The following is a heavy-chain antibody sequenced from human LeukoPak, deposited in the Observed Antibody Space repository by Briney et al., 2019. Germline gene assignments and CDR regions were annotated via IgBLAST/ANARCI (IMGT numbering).Heavy chain of an antibody. D-gene: IGHD3-22*01. CDR2: ISGYNGNT. CDR3: ARSYYDSSGYYYDY. CDR1: GYTFIRYG. J-gene: IGHJ4*02. V-gene: IGHV1-18*01. Sequence: ASVKVSCKASGYTFIRYGISWVRQAPGQGLEWMGWISGYNGNTNYAQQLQGRVTSTTDTSTSTAYMELRSLRSDDTAVYYCARSYYDSSGYYYDYWGLGTLVTVSS.